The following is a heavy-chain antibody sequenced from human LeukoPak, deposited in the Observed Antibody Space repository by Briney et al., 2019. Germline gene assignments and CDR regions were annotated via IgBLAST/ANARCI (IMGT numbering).Heavy chain of an antibody. D-gene: IGHD4-17*01. CDR3: ARGVGYGALVDY. CDR1: GITLSSYW. J-gene: IGHJ4*02. V-gene: IGHV3-74*01. CDR2: INSDGSST. Sequence: GGSLRLSCVASGITLSSYWMHWVRQAPGKGLVWVSGINSDGSSTNYVDSVKGRFTISRDNAKNTLYLQMNSLRAKDTAVYYCARGVGYGALVDYWGQGTLVTVSS.